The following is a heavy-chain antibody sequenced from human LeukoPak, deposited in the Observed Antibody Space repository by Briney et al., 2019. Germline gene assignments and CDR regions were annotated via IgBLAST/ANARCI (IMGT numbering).Heavy chain of an antibody. D-gene: IGHD5-18*01. CDR3: ARGQGYNYAPFDY. CDR1: GGTFSSYT. Sequence: GSSVKVSCKASGGTFSSYTISWVRQAPGQGLEWMGGIIPIFGTANNAQKFQGRVTITTDESTSTAYMELSSLRSEDTAVYYCARGQGYNYAPFDYWGQGTLVTVSS. CDR2: IIPIFGTA. V-gene: IGHV1-69*05. J-gene: IGHJ4*02.